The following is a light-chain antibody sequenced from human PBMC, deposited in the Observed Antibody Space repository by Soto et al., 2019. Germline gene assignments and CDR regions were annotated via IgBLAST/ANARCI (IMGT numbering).Light chain of an antibody. CDR2: GAS. V-gene: IGKV1-5*01. Sequence: DIQMTQSPSTLSASVGDRVTITCRASQSISSWLAWYQQKPGKAPKLLIYGASSVESGAPSRFSGSGSVTEFTLTIDSLQPDDFATYYCQQYSSSSPTFGQGTKLVI. CDR3: QQYSSSSPT. CDR1: QSISSW. J-gene: IGKJ2*01.